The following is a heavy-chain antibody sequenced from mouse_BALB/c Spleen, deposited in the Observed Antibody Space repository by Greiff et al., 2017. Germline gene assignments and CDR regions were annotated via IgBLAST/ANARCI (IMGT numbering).Heavy chain of an antibody. CDR2: INPGSGGT. CDR3: AREGSSSPSFDY. Sequence: QVQLQQSGAELVRPGTSVKVSCKASGYAFTNYLIEWVKQRPGQGLEWIGVINPGSGGTNYNEKFKGKATLTADKSSSTAYMQLSSLTSDDSAVYFCAREGSSSPSFDYWGQGTTLTVSS. CDR1: GYAFTNYL. D-gene: IGHD6-2*01. V-gene: IGHV1-54*01. J-gene: IGHJ2*01.